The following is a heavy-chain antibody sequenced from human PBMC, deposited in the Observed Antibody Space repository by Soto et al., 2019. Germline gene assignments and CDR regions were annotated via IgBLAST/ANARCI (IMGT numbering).Heavy chain of an antibody. D-gene: IGHD6-19*01. CDR2: ISHDGSNK. Sequence: QVQLVQSGAEVKKPGASVKVSCKASGYTFRTYAMHWVRQAPGKGLEWVAVISHDGSNKYYTDSVKGRFTISRDNSKNTLYLQMNSLRAEDTAVYYCARDGRERQWLDYFDYWGQGTLVTVSS. CDR1: GYTFRTYA. J-gene: IGHJ4*02. CDR3: ARDGRERQWLDYFDY. V-gene: IGHV3-30-3*01.